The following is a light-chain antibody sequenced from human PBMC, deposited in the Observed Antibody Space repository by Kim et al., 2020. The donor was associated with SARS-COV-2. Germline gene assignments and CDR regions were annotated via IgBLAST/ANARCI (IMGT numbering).Light chain of an antibody. CDR2: RNN. V-gene: IGLV1-40*01. CDR1: SSNIGAGYD. CDR3: QSYDTSLNGLV. Sequence: RVTISCTGSSSNIGAGYDVHWYQQLPGTAPKLLIYRNNNRPSGVPDRFSASKSGTSASLAITGLQAEDEADYYCQSYDTSLNGLVFGGGTQLTVL. J-gene: IGLJ2*01.